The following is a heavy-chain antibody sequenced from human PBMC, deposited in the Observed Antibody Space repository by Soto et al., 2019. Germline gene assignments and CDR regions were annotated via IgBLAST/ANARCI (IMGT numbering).Heavy chain of an antibody. CDR1: GGSISSSSYY. CDR3: GRGYSSGWYVPYGAFDI. Sequence: PSETLSLTCTVSGGSISSSSYYWGWIRQPPGKGLEWIGSIYYSGSTYYNPSLKSRVTISVDTSKNQFSLKLSSVTAADTAVYYCGRGYSSGWYVPYGAFDIWGQGTMVTVSS. V-gene: IGHV4-39*01. J-gene: IGHJ3*02. CDR2: IYYSGST. D-gene: IGHD6-19*01.